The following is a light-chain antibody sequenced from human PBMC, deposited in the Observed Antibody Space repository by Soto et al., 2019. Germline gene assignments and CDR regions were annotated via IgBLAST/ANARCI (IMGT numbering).Light chain of an antibody. J-gene: IGKJ4*01. CDR1: QSIGRY. V-gene: IGKV3-11*01. CDR3: QQRANWLT. Sequence: EIVLTQSPATLSLSPGERVTLSCRASQSIGRYLAWYQHIPGQAPRLLIYDASNRATGIPARFSDSGSGTDFTLTISSLEPEDFADYYCQQRANWLTFGGGTKVEIK. CDR2: DAS.